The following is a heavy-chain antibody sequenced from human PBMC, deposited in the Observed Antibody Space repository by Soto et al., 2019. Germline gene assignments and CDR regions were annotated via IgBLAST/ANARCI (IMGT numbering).Heavy chain of an antibody. Sequence: PGWSLRLACASSVFSFSDYAMSWARQAPGKGLEWVSVISESGGSTHYADSVRGRFTVSRDNSKNSLSLRMNSLRDEDTAVYFCAKRSPYSSGWYSPIFDYWGQGALVTVSS. D-gene: IGHD6-13*01. CDR2: ISESGGST. V-gene: IGHV3-23*01. J-gene: IGHJ4*02. CDR3: AKRSPYSSGWYSPIFDY. CDR1: VFSFSDYA.